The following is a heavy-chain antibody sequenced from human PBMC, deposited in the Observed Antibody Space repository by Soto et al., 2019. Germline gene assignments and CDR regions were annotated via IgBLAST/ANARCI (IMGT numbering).Heavy chain of an antibody. CDR3: AKDRPVAGTSPNYFDY. V-gene: IGHV3-30*18. J-gene: IGHJ4*02. Sequence: AGGSLRLSCAASGFTFSSYGMHWVRQAPGKGLEWVAVISYDGSNKYYADSVKGRFTISRDNSKNTLYLQMNSLRAEDTAVYYCAKDRPVAGTSPNYFDYWGQGTLVTVSS. CDR2: ISYDGSNK. CDR1: GFTFSSYG. D-gene: IGHD6-19*01.